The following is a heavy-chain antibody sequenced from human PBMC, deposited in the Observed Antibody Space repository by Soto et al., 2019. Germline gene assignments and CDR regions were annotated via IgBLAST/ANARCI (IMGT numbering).Heavy chain of an antibody. V-gene: IGHV3-23*01. D-gene: IGHD2-2*01. CDR3: AKDSYCSSTSCQYYEPYYFDY. Sequence: GGSLRLSCAASGFTFSSYAMSWVRQAPGKGLEWVSAISGSGGSTYYADSVKGRFTISRDNSKNTLYLQMNSLRAEDTAVYYCAKDSYCSSTSCQYYEPYYFDYWGQGTLVTVSS. J-gene: IGHJ4*02. CDR2: ISGSGGST. CDR1: GFTFSSYA.